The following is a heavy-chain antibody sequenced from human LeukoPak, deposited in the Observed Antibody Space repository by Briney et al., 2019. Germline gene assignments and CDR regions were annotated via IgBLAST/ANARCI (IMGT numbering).Heavy chain of an antibody. V-gene: IGHV4-34*01. J-gene: IGHJ6*02. CDR2: INHSGST. CDR1: GGSFSGYY. CDR3: ARYSCGWSTGAYGMDV. Sequence: SETLSLTCAVYGGSFSGYYWSWIRQPPGKGLEWIGEINHSGSTNYNPSLKSRVTISVDTSKNQFSLKLSSVTAADTAVYYCARYSCGWSTGAYGMDVWGQGTTVTVSS. D-gene: IGHD6-19*01.